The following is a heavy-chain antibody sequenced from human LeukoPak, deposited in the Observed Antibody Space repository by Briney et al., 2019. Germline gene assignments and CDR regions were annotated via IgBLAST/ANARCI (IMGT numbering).Heavy chain of an antibody. CDR3: AKGRGLWFGEPYDAFDI. D-gene: IGHD3-10*01. CDR2: IRYDGSNK. CDR1: GFTFSSYG. Sequence: PGGSLRLSCAASGFTFSSYGMHWVRQAPGKGLEWVAFIRYDGSNKYYADSVKGRFTISRDNSKNTLYLQMNSMRAEDTAVYYCAKGRGLWFGEPYDAFDIWGQGTMVTVSS. J-gene: IGHJ3*02. V-gene: IGHV3-30*02.